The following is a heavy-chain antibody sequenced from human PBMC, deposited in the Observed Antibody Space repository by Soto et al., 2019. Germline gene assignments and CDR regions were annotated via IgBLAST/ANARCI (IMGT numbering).Heavy chain of an antibody. D-gene: IGHD6-6*01. V-gene: IGHV1-69*13. CDR3: ARDPGIAARLDY. CDR2: IIPIFGTA. J-gene: IGHJ4*02. CDR1: GGTFSSYA. Sequence: ASVKVSCKASGGTFSSYAISWVRQAPGQGLEWMGGIIPIFGTANYAQKFQGRVTITADESTSTAYMELSSLRSEDTAVYYCARDPGIAARLDYWGQGTLVAVSS.